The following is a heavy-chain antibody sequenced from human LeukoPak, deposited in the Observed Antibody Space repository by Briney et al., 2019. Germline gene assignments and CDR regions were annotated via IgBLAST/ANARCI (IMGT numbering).Heavy chain of an antibody. V-gene: IGHV3-30*03. CDR1: GSTFSSYG. CDR3: ARDRLEAVTDDDYFDY. D-gene: IGHD2-21*02. CDR2: ISYDGSNK. Sequence: QPGGSLRLSCAASGSTFSSYGMNWVRQAPGKGLEWVAVISYDGSNKYYADSVKGRFTISRDNSKNTVYLQMNSLRAEDTGVYYCARDRLEAVTDDDYFDYWGQGTLVTVSS. J-gene: IGHJ4*02.